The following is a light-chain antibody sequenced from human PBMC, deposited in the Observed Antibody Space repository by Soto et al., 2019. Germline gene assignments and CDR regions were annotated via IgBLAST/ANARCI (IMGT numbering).Light chain of an antibody. J-gene: IGLJ2*01. V-gene: IGLV7-46*01. CDR3: LLSYSGARVV. CDR2: DTS. Sequence: QAVVTQEPSLTVSPGGTVTLTCGSSTGAVTSGHYPFWFQQKPGQAPTTLIYDTSKRHSWTPARLSGSLLGGKAALTLSGAQPEDEAEYYCLLSYSGARVVFGGGTKLTVL. CDR1: TGAVTSGHY.